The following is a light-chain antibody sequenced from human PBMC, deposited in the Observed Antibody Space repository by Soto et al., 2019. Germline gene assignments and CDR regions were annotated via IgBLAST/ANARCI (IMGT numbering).Light chain of an antibody. V-gene: IGKV1-39*01. Sequence: DIQMTQSPSSLSASVGDRVTMTCRASQSISSFLNWYQQKPGNAPKLLIYTTSTLQSGVPSRFSGSRSGTAFTITISSLPPDDFGTYYCQQTYRTPTTPFGQGKRLEI. CDR2: TTS. CDR1: QSISSF. CDR3: QQTYRTPTTP. J-gene: IGKJ5*01.